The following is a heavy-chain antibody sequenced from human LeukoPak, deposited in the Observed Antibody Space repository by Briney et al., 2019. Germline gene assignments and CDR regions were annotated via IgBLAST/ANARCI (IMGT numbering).Heavy chain of an antibody. J-gene: IGHJ4*02. Sequence: GGSLRLSCAASGFTFDDYAMHWVRQAPGKGLEWVSGISWNSGSIGYADSVKGRFTISRDNSKNTLYLQMNSLRAEDTAIYYCAKGTVVALPYYFDYWGQGTLVTVSS. D-gene: IGHD2-15*01. CDR3: AKGTVVALPYYFDY. CDR2: ISWNSGSI. CDR1: GFTFDDYA. V-gene: IGHV3-9*01.